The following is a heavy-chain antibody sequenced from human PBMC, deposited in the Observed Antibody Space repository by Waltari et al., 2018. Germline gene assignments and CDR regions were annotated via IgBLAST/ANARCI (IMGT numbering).Heavy chain of an antibody. J-gene: IGHJ4*02. V-gene: IGHV3-23*01. D-gene: IGHD6-19*01. Sequence: SALGFPIGNYAINWVGQAPGKGLEWGSVITAIVESTNYEDSVKGRFTISRDNSKNEVYLQMNSLRAGDTAVYFCAREGVAGTCDYWGQGTLVTVSS. CDR3: AREGVAGTCDY. CDR2: ITAIVEST. CDR1: GFPIGNYA.